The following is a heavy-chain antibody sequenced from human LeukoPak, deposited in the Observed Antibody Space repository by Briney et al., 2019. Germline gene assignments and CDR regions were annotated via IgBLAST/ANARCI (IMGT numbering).Heavy chain of an antibody. V-gene: IGHV3-23*01. J-gene: IGHJ4*02. CDR3: AKRTDYSNYGPFDY. CDR1: GFTFRSYA. D-gene: IGHD4-11*01. CDR2: ISGSGGST. Sequence: GGSLRLSCAASGFTFRSYAMSWVRQAPGKGLEWVSAISGSGGSTYYADSVKGRFTISRDNSKNTLFLQMNSLRAEDTAVYYCAKRTDYSNYGPFDYWGQGTLVTVSS.